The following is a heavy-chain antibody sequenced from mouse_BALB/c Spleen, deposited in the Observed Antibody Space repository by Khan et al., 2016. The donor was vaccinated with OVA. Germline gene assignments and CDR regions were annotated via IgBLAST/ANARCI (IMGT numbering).Heavy chain of an antibody. CDR3: TRDGNYMDY. D-gene: IGHD2-1*01. Sequence: EVQLQESGPDLVKPSQSLSLTCTVTGYSITSGYAWHWIRQFPGNKLEWMAYIYFSGSINYNPSLKSRISVTRDTSKNQFFLQLNSVTSEDTATYDGTRDGNYMDYWGQGTSVTVSS. CDR1: GYSITSGYA. CDR2: IYFSGSI. V-gene: IGHV3-1*02. J-gene: IGHJ4*01.